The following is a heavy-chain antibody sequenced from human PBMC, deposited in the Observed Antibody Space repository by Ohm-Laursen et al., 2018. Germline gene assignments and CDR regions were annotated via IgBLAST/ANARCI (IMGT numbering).Heavy chain of an antibody. D-gene: IGHD5/OR15-5a*01. CDR1: GYSISSDNY. CDR2: ISHRGDS. Sequence: TLSLTCAVFGYSISSDNYWGWVRQPPGEGLEWIGSISHRGDSYYNPSLRSRVTMSVDTSKNQFSLKLNSLIAADTAVYYCAKVAASTSIDFWGQGILVTVSS. V-gene: IGHV4-38-2*01. CDR3: AKVAASTSIDF. J-gene: IGHJ4*02.